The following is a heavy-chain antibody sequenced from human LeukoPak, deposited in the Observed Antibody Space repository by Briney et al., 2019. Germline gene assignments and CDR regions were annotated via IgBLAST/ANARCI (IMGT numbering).Heavy chain of an antibody. CDR1: GFTVSSSY. Sequence: GESLRLSCAASGFTVSSSYMNWVRQAPGNVLKCVSVIYSGGSTYYADSVKGRFTISRDNSKNTLYLQMNSLRAEDTAVYYCARDSNFDWFDPWGQGTLV. J-gene: IGHJ5*02. CDR2: IYSGGST. D-gene: IGHD1-7*01. V-gene: IGHV3-66*01. CDR3: ARDSNFDWFDP.